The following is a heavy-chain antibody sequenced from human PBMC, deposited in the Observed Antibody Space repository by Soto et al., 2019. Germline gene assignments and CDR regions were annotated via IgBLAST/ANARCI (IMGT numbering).Heavy chain of an antibody. V-gene: IGHV1-69*13. CDR2: IIPIFGTA. D-gene: IGHD3-22*01. Sequence: EASVKVSCKASGGTFSSYAISWVRQAPGQGLEWMGGIIPIFGTANYAQKFQGRVTITADESTSTAYMELSSLRSEDTAVYYCARVPYDSSGYYHDYWGQGTLVTVSS. J-gene: IGHJ4*02. CDR3: ARVPYDSSGYYHDY. CDR1: GGTFSSYA.